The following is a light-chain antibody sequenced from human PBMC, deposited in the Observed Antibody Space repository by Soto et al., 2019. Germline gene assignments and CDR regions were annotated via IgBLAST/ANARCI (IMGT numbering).Light chain of an antibody. CDR3: ASYTTSSTYV. Sequence: QSVLTQPASVSGSPGQSIAISCTGTSSDVGGYSYVSWYQQQPGKAPKLVISDVSNRPSGVSDRFSGSKSGNTASLTISALQTEYEADYYCASYTTSSTYVFGTGTKVTVL. V-gene: IGLV2-14*01. CDR2: DVS. J-gene: IGLJ1*01. CDR1: SSDVGGYSY.